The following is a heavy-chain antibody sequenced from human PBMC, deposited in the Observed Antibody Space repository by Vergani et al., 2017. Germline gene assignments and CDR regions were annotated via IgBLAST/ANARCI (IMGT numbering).Heavy chain of an antibody. D-gene: IGHD2-2*01. CDR2: IYYSGST. Sequence: QLQLQESGPGLVKPSETLSLTCTVSGGSISSSSYYLGWIRQPPGKGLEWIGSIYYSGSTYYNPSLKSRVTISVDTSKNQFSLRLSSVTAADTAVYYCATKKYQLLYWFDPWGQGTLVTVSS. CDR1: GGSISSSSYY. CDR3: ATKKYQLLYWFDP. J-gene: IGHJ5*02. V-gene: IGHV4-39*01.